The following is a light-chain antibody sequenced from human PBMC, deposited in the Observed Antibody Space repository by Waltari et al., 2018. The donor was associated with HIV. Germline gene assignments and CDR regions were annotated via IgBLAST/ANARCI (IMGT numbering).Light chain of an antibody. J-gene: IGLJ3*02. V-gene: IGLV2-23*02. CDR3: CSYAGSVTYWV. CDR2: EVS. Sequence: QSALTQPPSVSGSPGQSITISCTGTSSDVGLYDLVSWYQHHPGKAPKLMIYEVSKRPSGVSNRFSGSKSGNSASLTISGLQAEDEADYFCCSYAGSVTYWVFGGGTKVTVL. CDR1: SSDVGLYDL.